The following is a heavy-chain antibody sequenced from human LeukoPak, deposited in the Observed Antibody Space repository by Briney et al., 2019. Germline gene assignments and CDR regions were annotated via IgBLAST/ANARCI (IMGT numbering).Heavy chain of an antibody. CDR1: GFTFSSYS. D-gene: IGHD6-6*01. CDR3: ARDRSSSDPLDY. V-gene: IGHV3-21*01. Sequence: GGSLRLSCAASGFTFSSYSMNWVRQAPGKGLEWVSSICSSSSYIYYADSVKGRFTISRDNAKNSLYLQMNSLRAEDTAVYYCARDRSSSDPLDYWGQGTLVTVSS. CDR2: ICSSSSYI. J-gene: IGHJ4*02.